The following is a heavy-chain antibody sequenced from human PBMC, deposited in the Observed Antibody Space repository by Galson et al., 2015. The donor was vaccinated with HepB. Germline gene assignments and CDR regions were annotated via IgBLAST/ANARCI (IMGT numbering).Heavy chain of an antibody. CDR3: ARGQAGKYYYGSGPALGMDV. V-gene: IGHV3-30-3*01. Sequence: SLRLSCAASGFTFSSYAMHWVRQAPGKGLEWVAVISYDGSNKYYADSVKGRLTISRDNSKNTLYLQMNSLRAEDTAVYYCARGQAGKYYYGSGPALGMDVWGKGTTVTVSS. CDR2: ISYDGSNK. D-gene: IGHD3-10*01. CDR1: GFTFSSYA. J-gene: IGHJ6*04.